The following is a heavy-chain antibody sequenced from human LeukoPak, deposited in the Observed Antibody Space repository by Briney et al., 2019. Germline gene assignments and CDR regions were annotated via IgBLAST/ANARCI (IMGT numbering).Heavy chain of an antibody. D-gene: IGHD4/OR15-4a*01. CDR2: IIPILGIA. Sequence: SVKVSCKASGYTFTSYAISWVRQAPGQGLEWMGRIIPILGIANYAQKFQGRVTMTEDTSTDTAYMELSSLRSEDTAVYYCATDGGHRMVAPFDYWGQGTLVTVSS. V-gene: IGHV1-69*04. CDR1: GYTFTSYA. CDR3: ATDGGHRMVAPFDY. J-gene: IGHJ4*02.